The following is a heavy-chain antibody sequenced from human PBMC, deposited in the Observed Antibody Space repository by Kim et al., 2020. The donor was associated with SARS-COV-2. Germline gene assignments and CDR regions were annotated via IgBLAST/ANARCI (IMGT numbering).Heavy chain of an antibody. CDR3: ARTYSSSQYDAFDI. D-gene: IGHD6-13*01. J-gene: IGHJ3*02. V-gene: IGHV4-4*09. Sequence: PSLKSRFTLSVDTSKNQFSLKLSSVTAADTAVYYCARTYSSSQYDAFDIWGQGTMVTVSS.